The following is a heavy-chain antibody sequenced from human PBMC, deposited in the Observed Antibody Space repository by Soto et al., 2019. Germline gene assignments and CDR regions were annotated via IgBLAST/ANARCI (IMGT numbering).Heavy chain of an antibody. J-gene: IGHJ4*02. D-gene: IGHD2-15*01. Sequence: VQLVQSAPEVKRPGASVKVSCKTSGFTFTSYPFSWVRQAPGQGLEWLAWVHPYEGTTKVAHQFRDRLTVTTDTSAATVFMELTRLTSDDTAVYFCAREYYSTTTRIDYWGQGTLVAVSS. CDR3: AREYYSTTTRIDY. CDR1: GFTFTSYP. V-gene: IGHV1-18*04. CDR2: VHPYEGTT.